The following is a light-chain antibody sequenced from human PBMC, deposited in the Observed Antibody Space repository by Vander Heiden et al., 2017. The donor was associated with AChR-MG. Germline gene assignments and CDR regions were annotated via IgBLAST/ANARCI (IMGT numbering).Light chain of an antibody. Sequence: DIQMTQSPSTLSASVADRVTITCRASESISSWLAWYQQKPGKAPKLLIYKASSLESGVPSRFSGSGSETEFTLTISSLQPDDFGTYYCQQYNSYPWTFGQGTKVEIK. CDR2: KAS. J-gene: IGKJ1*01. CDR1: ESISSW. CDR3: QQYNSYPWT. V-gene: IGKV1-5*03.